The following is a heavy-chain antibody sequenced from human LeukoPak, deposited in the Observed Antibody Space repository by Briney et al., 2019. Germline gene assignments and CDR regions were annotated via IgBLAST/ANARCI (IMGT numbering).Heavy chain of an antibody. CDR3: ARDYYGSSGYPLRY. D-gene: IGHD3-22*01. CDR2: ISAYNGNT. J-gene: IGHJ4*02. V-gene: IGHV1-18*01. CDR1: GYTFTSYG. Sequence: GASVKVSCKASGYTFTSYGISWVRQAPGQGLEWMGGISAYNGNTNYAQKLQGRVTMTTDTSTSTAYMELRSLRSDDTAVYYCARDYYGSSGYPLRYWGQGTLVTVSS.